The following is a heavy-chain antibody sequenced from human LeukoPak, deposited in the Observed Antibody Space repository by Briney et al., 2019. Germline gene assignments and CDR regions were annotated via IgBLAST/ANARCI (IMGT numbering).Heavy chain of an antibody. CDR3: ARRQRTNSGYSYGSAFDI. Sequence: SETLSLTCTVSGYSISSGYYWGWIRQPPGKGLEWIGSIYHSGSTYYNPSLKSRVTISVDTSKNQFSLKLSSVTAADTAVYYCARRQRTNSGYSYGSAFDIWGQGTMVTVSS. CDR2: IYHSGST. CDR1: GYSISSGYY. V-gene: IGHV4-38-2*02. D-gene: IGHD5-18*01. J-gene: IGHJ3*02.